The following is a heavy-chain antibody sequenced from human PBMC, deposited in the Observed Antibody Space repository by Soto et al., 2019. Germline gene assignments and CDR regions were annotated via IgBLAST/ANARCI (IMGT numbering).Heavy chain of an antibody. Sequence: GGSLRLSCAAAGFSFSDYYMSWIRQAPGKGLEWLSYISGSSSYTNYAESVRGRLTISRDNAKNSLYLQMNSLRAEDTAMYFCARSRYTGTYSGRFLDYWGQGSLVTVSS. J-gene: IGHJ4*02. CDR2: ISGSSSYT. V-gene: IGHV3-11*03. CDR1: GFSFSDYY. CDR3: ARSRYTGTYSGRFLDY. D-gene: IGHD1-26*01.